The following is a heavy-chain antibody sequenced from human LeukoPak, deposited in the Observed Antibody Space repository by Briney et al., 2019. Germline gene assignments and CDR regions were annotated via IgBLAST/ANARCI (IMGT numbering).Heavy chain of an antibody. D-gene: IGHD2-15*01. Sequence: PGGSLRLSCPASGFTFSGSAMHWFRQAPGKGLEWVGRIRSKANSYATAYAASVISRLTISRDDSKNTAYLQINSLQTEDTAVYYCTTLGYCSGGSCWGQGTLVTVSS. V-gene: IGHV3-73*01. J-gene: IGHJ4*02. CDR2: IRSKANSYAT. CDR1: GFTFSGSA. CDR3: TTLGYCSGGSC.